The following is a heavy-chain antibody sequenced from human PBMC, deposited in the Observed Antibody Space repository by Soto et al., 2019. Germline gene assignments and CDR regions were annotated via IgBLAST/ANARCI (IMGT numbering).Heavy chain of an antibody. J-gene: IGHJ4*02. Sequence: SVKVSCKASGGTFSSYAISWVRQAPGQGLEWMGGIIPIFGTANYAQKFQGRVTITADESTSTAYMELSSLRSEDTAVYYCARGRGVIVHPYFDYWGQGTLVTVSS. V-gene: IGHV1-69*13. CDR2: IIPIFGTA. CDR3: ARGRGVIVHPYFDY. D-gene: IGHD3-16*02. CDR1: GGTFSSYA.